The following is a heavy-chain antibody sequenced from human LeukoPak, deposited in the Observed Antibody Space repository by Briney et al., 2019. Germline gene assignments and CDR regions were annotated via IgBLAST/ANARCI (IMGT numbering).Heavy chain of an antibody. Sequence: GGSLRLSCAASGFSFSTYWMQWVRQAPGKGLVWVSRINSGGSSTSYADSVKGRFTISRDNAKNTLYLQMNSLRAEDTAVYYCARGYCSSTSCYSADWGQGTLVTVSS. CDR3: ARGYCSSTSCYSAD. CDR2: INSGGSST. CDR1: GFSFSTYW. J-gene: IGHJ4*02. D-gene: IGHD2-2*01. V-gene: IGHV3-74*01.